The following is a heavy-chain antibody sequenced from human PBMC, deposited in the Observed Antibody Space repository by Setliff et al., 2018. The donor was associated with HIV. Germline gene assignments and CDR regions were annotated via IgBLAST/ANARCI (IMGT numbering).Heavy chain of an antibody. CDR2: IIPILGIA. J-gene: IGHJ4*02. CDR1: GYTFTSYD. D-gene: IGHD2-21*02. CDR3: ASPTAIPH. V-gene: IGHV1-69*10. Sequence: SVKVSCKASGYTFTSYDINWVRQATGQGLEWMGWIIPILGIASYSQKFQGRVTITADKSTSTAYMELSSLRPEDTAVYYCASPTAIPHWGQGTLVTVSS.